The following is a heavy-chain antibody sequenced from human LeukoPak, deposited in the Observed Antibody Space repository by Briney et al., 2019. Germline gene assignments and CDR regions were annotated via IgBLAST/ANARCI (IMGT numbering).Heavy chain of an antibody. J-gene: IGHJ4*02. CDR1: GFTFSSYG. Sequence: PGGSLRLSCAASGFTFSSYGMHWVRQAPGQGLEWVAFIRYDGSNKYYADSVKGRFTISRDNSKNTLYLQMSSLRAEDTAMYYCARELTPYSSTSTFDYWGQGTLVTVSS. V-gene: IGHV3-30*02. CDR2: IRYDGSNK. CDR3: ARELTPYSSTSTFDY. D-gene: IGHD2-2*01.